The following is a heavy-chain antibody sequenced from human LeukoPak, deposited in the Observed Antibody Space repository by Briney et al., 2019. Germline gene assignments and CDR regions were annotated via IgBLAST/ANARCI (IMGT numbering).Heavy chain of an antibody. J-gene: IGHJ3*02. D-gene: IGHD3-3*01. CDR2: IYHSGST. CDR1: GGSISSSNW. Sequence: SETLSLTCAVSGGSISSSNWWSWVRQPPGKGLEWIGEIYHSGSTNYNPSLKSRVTISVDKSKNQFSLKLSSVTAADTAVYYCARIPRQLTIFGVVTVNDAFDIWGQGTMVTVSS. CDR3: ARIPRQLTIFGVVTVNDAFDI. V-gene: IGHV4-4*02.